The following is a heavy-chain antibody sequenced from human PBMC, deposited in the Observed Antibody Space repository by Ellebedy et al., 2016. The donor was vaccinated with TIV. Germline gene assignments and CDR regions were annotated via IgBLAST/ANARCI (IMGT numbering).Heavy chain of an antibody. CDR1: GFTFSSYW. CDR3: ARNDPYYYYGMDV. J-gene: IGHJ6*02. CDR2: IKQDGSEK. Sequence: GESLKISCAASGFTFSSYWMSWVRQAPGKGLEWVANIKQDGSEKYYVDSVKGRFTISRDNAKNSLYLQMNSLRAEDTAVYYCARNDPYYYYGMDVWGQGTTVTVSS. V-gene: IGHV3-7*03.